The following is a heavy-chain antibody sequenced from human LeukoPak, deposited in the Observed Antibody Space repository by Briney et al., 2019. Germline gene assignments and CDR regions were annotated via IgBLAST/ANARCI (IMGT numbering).Heavy chain of an antibody. CDR1: GDTFIRYG. J-gene: IGHJ4*02. Sequence: ASVKVSCKASGDTFIRYGISWVRQAPGQGLEWMGWISTGNGNTNYRQKFQSRVTMTTDTSTGTAYMELRSLGSDDTAIYYCARANNWNYALGYWGQGTLVTASS. CDR2: ISTGNGNT. D-gene: IGHD1-7*01. CDR3: ARANNWNYALGY. V-gene: IGHV1-18*01.